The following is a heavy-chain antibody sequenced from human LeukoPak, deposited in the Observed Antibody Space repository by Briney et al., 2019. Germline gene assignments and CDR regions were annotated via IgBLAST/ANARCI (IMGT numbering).Heavy chain of an antibody. D-gene: IGHD6-13*01. CDR3: ARREDPISSWYLFSDVAFEI. CDR1: GYTFTSYD. V-gene: IGHV1-8*01. J-gene: IGHJ3*02. CDR2: MNPNSGNT. Sequence: ASVKVSCKASGYTFTSYDINWVRQATGQGLEWMGWMNPNSGNTGYAQKFQGRVTMTRNTSISTAYMELSSLRSEDTAVYYCARREDPISSWYLFSDVAFEIWGQGTMVTVSS.